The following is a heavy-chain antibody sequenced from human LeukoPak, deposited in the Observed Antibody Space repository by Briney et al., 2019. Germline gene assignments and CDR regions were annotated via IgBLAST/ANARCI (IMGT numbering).Heavy chain of an antibody. J-gene: IGHJ4*02. CDR3: ARSPRSYYGSRSWIDY. V-gene: IGHV4-39*01. CDR2: IYYSGST. D-gene: IGHD3-10*01. Sequence: SETLSLTCTVSGGSISSTSYYWGWIRQPPGKGLEWIGSIYYSGSTYYNPSLKSRVTISVDTSKNQFSLKLSSVTAADSAVYYCARSPRSYYGSRSWIDYWGQGTLVTVPS. CDR1: GGSISSTSYY.